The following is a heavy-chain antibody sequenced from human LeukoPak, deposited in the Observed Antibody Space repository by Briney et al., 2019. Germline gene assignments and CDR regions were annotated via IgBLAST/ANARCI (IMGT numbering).Heavy chain of an antibody. J-gene: IGHJ4*02. CDR3: ASGYSGYDKSFDH. CDR1: GFTFSSSS. CDR2: IISSSSTI. D-gene: IGHD5-12*01. V-gene: IGHV3-48*01. Sequence: GGSLRFSCAASGFTFSSSSMHWVRQAPGKGLEWVSYIISSSSTIYYADSVKGRFTISRDNAKNSLYLQMNNLRAEDTAVYYCASGYSGYDKSFDHWGQGTLVTVFS.